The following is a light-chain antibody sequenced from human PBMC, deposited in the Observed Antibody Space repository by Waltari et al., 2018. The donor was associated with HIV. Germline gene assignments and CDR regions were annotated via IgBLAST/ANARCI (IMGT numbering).Light chain of an antibody. Sequence: SYELTQASSVSVSPGQTARITCPGDTLAKQYAYWYQQKPGQAPELVMDQDTERPSGIPERFSGSRSGTTVTLTISRVQAADEADYYCQSIDSGGTFVFGTGTKVTVL. CDR1: TLAKQY. CDR3: QSIDSGGTFV. J-gene: IGLJ1*01. CDR2: QDT. V-gene: IGLV3-25*03.